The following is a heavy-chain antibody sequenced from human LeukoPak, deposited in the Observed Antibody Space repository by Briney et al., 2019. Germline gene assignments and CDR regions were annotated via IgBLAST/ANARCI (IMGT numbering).Heavy chain of an antibody. Sequence: GASVKVSCKASGYTFTGYYMHWVRQAPGQGLEWMGGIIPLFGTANYAQNFQGRVTITADESTSTAYMELSSLRSEDTAVYYCARGYSSSWDDNWFDPWGQGTLVTVSS. D-gene: IGHD6-13*01. CDR2: IIPLFGTA. CDR3: ARGYSSSWDDNWFDP. CDR1: GYTFTGYY. V-gene: IGHV1-69*13. J-gene: IGHJ5*02.